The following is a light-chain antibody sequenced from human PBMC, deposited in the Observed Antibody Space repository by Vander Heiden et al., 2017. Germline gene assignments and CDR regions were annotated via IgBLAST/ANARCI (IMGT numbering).Light chain of an antibody. CDR1: QSISSW. V-gene: IGKV1-5*03. J-gene: IGKJ4*01. CDR3: QQYNSFPTLT. Sequence: MTQSPSTLSASVGDRVTITCRASQSISSWLAWYQQKPGKAPNLLIYKASSLESGVPSRFSGSGSGTDFTLTISSLQPDDFATYYCQQYNSFPTLTFGGGTKVEIK. CDR2: KAS.